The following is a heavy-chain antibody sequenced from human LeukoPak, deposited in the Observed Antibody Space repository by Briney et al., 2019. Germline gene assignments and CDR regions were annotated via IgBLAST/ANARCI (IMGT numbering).Heavy chain of an antibody. CDR1: GFTFSSYS. CDR3: AKDLPSGYFDY. J-gene: IGHJ4*02. V-gene: IGHV3-21*04. Sequence: GGSLRLSCAASGFTFSSYSMNWVRQAPGKGLEWVSSISSSSSYIYYADSVKGRFTISRDNSKNTLYLQMNSLRAEDTAVYYCAKDLPSGYFDYWGQGTLVTVSS. D-gene: IGHD3-3*01. CDR2: ISSSSSYI.